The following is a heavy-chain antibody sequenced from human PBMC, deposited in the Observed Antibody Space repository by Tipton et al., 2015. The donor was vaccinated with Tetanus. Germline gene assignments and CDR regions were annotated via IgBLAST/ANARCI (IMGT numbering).Heavy chain of an antibody. D-gene: IGHD3-3*01. V-gene: IGHV1-18*01. CDR1: GYTFRKYG. CDR3: ARDVTIFGEMTLEY. J-gene: IGHJ4*02. CDR2: IDADNGKA. Sequence: SGPEVKKPGASVKVSCKASGYTFRKYGVSWVRQAPGQGLEWMGWIDADNGKANYAQRLQDRVTMTSDASSNTVYMELRSLRSDDTAVYYCARDVTIFGEMTLEYCGQGTLVTVSS.